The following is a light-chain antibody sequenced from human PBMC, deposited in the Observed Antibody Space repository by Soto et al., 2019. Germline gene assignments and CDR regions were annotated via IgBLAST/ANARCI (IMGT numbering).Light chain of an antibody. Sequence: DIQMTQSPSSVSASVGDRVTITCRASQRISTWVDWYQQKPGKAPKPVIYTASSLQSGVPPRFSGSGSETDFTLTITSLQPEDFATYYCQQAHSFPVTFGQGTRLDIK. CDR2: TAS. J-gene: IGKJ5*01. CDR1: QRISTW. V-gene: IGKV1-12*01. CDR3: QQAHSFPVT.